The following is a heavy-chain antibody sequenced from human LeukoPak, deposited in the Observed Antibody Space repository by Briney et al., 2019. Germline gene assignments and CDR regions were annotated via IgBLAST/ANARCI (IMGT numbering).Heavy chain of an antibody. CDR3: ARDGLIAAAGDY. CDR2: INPNSGGT. CDR1: GYSFTVNY. D-gene: IGHD6-13*01. Sequence: ASVTVSCKTSGYSFTVNYIHWVRQAPGQGLEWMGWINPNSGGTKFAQRFEGRVAMTRDTSISTVYMELYSLTSDDSAVYYCARDGLIAAAGDYWGQGTLVTVSS. V-gene: IGHV1-2*02. J-gene: IGHJ4*02.